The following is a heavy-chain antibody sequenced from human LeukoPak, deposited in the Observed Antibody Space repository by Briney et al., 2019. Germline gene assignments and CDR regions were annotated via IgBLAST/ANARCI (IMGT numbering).Heavy chain of an antibody. D-gene: IGHD4-23*01. J-gene: IGHJ4*02. CDR2: IKQDGSEK. CDR3: ARYDYGGNYDY. CDR1: GFTFSTYW. Sequence: GGSLRLSCAASGFTFSTYWMSWVRQAPGKGLEWVANIKQDGSEKYYADSVKGRFTISRDNAKNSLYLQMNGLRAEDTAVYYCARYDYGGNYDYWGQGALVTVSS. V-gene: IGHV3-7*04.